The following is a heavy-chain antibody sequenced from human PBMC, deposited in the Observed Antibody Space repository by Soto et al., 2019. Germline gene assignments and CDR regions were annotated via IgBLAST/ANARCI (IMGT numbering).Heavy chain of an antibody. J-gene: IGHJ4*02. V-gene: IGHV4-30-4*01. CDR3: ARFLPYYFDY. CDR1: GGSISSGDYY. CDR2: IYYSGST. Sequence: SETLSRNCTVSGGSISSGDYYWIWIRQPPGKGLEWIGYIYYSGSTYYNPSLKSRVTISVDTSKNQFSLKLSSVTAADTAAYYCARFLPYYFDYWGQGTQVTVS.